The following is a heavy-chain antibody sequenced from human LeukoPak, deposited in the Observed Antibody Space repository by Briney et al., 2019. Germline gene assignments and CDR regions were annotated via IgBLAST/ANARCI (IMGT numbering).Heavy chain of an antibody. CDR2: IYSSGSS. D-gene: IGHD6-13*01. J-gene: IGHJ4*02. V-gene: IGHV4-4*08. CDR3: ARDRSAAPADY. CDR1: GVSISSYY. Sequence: KPSETLSLTCTVSGVSISSYYWSWIRQPPGKGLEWIGCIYSSGSSGYNPSLKSRVTISVDTSKNHFSLKLSSVTAADTAVYYCARDRSAAPADYWGQGTLVTVSS.